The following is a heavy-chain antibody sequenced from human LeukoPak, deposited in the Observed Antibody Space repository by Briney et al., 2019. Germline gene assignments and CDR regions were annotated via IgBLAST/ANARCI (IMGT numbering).Heavy chain of an antibody. CDR3: TRGIGYTYGWSD. D-gene: IGHD5-18*01. J-gene: IGHJ4*02. Sequence: GGSLRLSCVTSGFTFTDYAISWFRQAPGKGLEWVGFIRRIPSGGTTDYAASVKGRFTISRDNSKSIAYLQMNSLESEHAAMYYCTRGIGYTYGWSDWGQGTLVTVSS. V-gene: IGHV3-49*03. CDR1: GFTFTDYA. CDR2: IRRIPSGGTT.